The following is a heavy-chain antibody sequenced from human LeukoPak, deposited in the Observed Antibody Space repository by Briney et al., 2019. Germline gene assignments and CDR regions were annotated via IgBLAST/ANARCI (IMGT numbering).Heavy chain of an antibody. CDR3: ARAPVTAPLDY. CDR2: INHSGST. V-gene: IGHV4-34*01. CDR1: GGSFSGYY. Sequence: SETLSLTCAVYGGSFSGYYWSWIRQPPGKGLEWIGEINHSGSTNYNPSLKSRVTISVDTSKNQFSPKLSSVTAADTAVYYCARAPVTAPLDYWGQGTLVTVSS. J-gene: IGHJ4*02.